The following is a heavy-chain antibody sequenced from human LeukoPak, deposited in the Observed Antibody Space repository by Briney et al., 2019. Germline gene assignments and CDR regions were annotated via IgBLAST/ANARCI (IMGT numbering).Heavy chain of an antibody. J-gene: IGHJ4*02. CDR3: ARRRQWLVIHTQIDY. CDR2: INHSGST. V-gene: IGHV4-34*01. Sequence: SETLSLTCTVSGGSISSYYWSWIRQPPGKGLEWIGEINHSGSTNYNPSLKSRVTISVDTSKNQFSLKLSSVTAADTAVYYCARRRQWLVIHTQIDYWGQGTLVTVSS. D-gene: IGHD6-19*01. CDR1: GGSISSYY.